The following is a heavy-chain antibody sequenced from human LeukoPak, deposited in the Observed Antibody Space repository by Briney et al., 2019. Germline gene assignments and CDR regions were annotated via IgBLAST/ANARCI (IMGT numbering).Heavy chain of an antibody. V-gene: IGHV3-48*03. CDR1: GFTFSGYE. CDR2: TSTSDNTL. CDR3: AKAPHSELLLIDF. Sequence: PGGSLRLSCEVSGFTFSGYEMNWVRQAPGKGLEWVSCTSTSDNTLYYADSVKGRFTVSRDNARNSMYLQMNSLRPEDTAVYYCAKAPHSELLLIDFWGQGTLVTVSS. J-gene: IGHJ4*02. D-gene: IGHD3-10*01.